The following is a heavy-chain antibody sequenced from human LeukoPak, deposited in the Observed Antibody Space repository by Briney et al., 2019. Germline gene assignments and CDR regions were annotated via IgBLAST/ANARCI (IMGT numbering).Heavy chain of an antibody. D-gene: IGHD3-22*01. CDR1: GFTFSSYE. CDR2: ISSSGSTI. V-gene: IGHV3-48*03. Sequence: GGSLRLSCAASGFTFSSYEMNWVRQAPGKGLEWASYISSSGSTIYYADSVKGRFTVSRDNAKNSLYLQMNSLRAEDTAVYYCARDLDSSGYWDYWGQGTLVTVSS. J-gene: IGHJ4*02. CDR3: ARDLDSSGYWDY.